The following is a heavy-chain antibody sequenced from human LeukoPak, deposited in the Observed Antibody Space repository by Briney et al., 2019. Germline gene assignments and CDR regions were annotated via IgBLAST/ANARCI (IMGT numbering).Heavy chain of an antibody. V-gene: IGHV1-46*01. CDR1: GYTFTSYY. Sequence: GASVKVSCKASGYTFTSYYMHWVRQAPGQGLEWMGIINPSGGSTSYAQKFQGRVTMTRDTSTSIVYMELSSLRSEDTAVYYCARDLVGATDDDYWGQGTLVTVSS. CDR2: INPSGGST. CDR3: ARDLVGATDDDY. J-gene: IGHJ4*02. D-gene: IGHD1-26*01.